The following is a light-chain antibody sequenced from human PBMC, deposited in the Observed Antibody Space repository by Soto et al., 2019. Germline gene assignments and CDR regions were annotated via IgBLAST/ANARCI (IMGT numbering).Light chain of an antibody. Sequence: DIQVTQSPSTLSASVGDRVTITCRASQSISAWLAWYQQKPGKAPKLLIYEASNLENGVPSRFSGSGSGTEFTLTIRRLQPDDFATYYCQHYNSYPWTFGQGTKVAI. J-gene: IGKJ1*01. CDR3: QHYNSYPWT. CDR2: EAS. CDR1: QSISAW. V-gene: IGKV1-5*03.